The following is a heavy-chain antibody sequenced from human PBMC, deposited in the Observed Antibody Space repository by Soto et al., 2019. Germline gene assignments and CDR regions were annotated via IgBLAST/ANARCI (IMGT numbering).Heavy chain of an antibody. V-gene: IGHV3-30-3*01. CDR3: ARASGYDKWDTLNY. CDR2: VSYDGGNE. CDR1: GFTFRSYA. Sequence: QVQLVESGGGVVQPGRSLRLSCTASGFTFRSYAMHWVRQAPGKGLEWVASVSYDGGNEHYADSVKGRFTISRDNSKNTLSLQMNSLRVEDTAVFYCARASGYDKWDTLNYWVQGTQVTVSS. D-gene: IGHD5-12*01. J-gene: IGHJ4*02.